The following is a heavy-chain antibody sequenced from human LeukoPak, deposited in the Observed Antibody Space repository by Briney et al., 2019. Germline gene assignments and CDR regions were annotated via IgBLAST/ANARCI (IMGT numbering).Heavy chain of an antibody. Sequence: SETLSLTCTVYGGSISIYYWSWIRQPPGKGLEWIGYIYYSGSTNYNPSLKSRVTISVDTSKNQFSLKLSSVTAADTAVYYCAGFDCSGDCYSAFDYWGQGTLVTVSS. CDR3: AGFDCSGDCYSAFDY. CDR2: IYYSGST. D-gene: IGHD2-21*02. CDR1: GGSISIYY. J-gene: IGHJ4*02. V-gene: IGHV4-59*01.